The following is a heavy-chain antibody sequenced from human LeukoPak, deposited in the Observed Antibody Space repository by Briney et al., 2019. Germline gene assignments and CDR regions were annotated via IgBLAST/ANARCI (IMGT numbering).Heavy chain of an antibody. CDR3: AKDVGNGISPSYFDY. J-gene: IGHJ4*02. Sequence: GGSLRLSCAASGFTFSSYGMNWVRQAPGKGLEWVSYISSSGSTIYYADSVKGRFTISRDNSKNTLYLQMNSLRGEDTAVYYCAKDVGNGISPSYFDYWGQGTLVTVSS. D-gene: IGHD7-27*01. CDR2: ISSSGSTI. CDR1: GFTFSSYG. V-gene: IGHV3-48*01.